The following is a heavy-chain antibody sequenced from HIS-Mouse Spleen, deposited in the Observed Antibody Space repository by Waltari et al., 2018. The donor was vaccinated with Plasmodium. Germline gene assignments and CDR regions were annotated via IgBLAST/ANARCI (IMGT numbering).Heavy chain of an antibody. CDR1: GYTFTGYF. J-gene: IGHJ3*02. D-gene: IGHD7-27*01. CDR2: SNPNSGGT. Sequence: QVQLVQSGAEVKKPGASVKVSCKASGYTFTGYFMHWVRRAPGQGLEWMGWSNPNSGGTNYAQGFQGRVTMTRDTSISTAYMELSRLRSDDTAVYYCARDPKQLGSAFDIWGQGTMVTVSS. V-gene: IGHV1-2*02. CDR3: ARDPKQLGSAFDI.